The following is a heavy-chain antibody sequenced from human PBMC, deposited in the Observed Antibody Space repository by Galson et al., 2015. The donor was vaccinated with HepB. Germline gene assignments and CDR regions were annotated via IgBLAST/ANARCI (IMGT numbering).Heavy chain of an antibody. CDR2: INPASGGA. V-gene: IGHV1-46*02. CDR3: EREKAGGTFDF. J-gene: IGHJ3*01. Sequence: SVKVSCKASGYIFNNYLIHWVRQAPGQGLEWMGYINPASGGAGYSQNFQNRVIVTRDTATSTVNMEVTSLRFEDTAVYFCEREKAGGTFDFWGQGTMVIVSS. D-gene: IGHD3-16*01. CDR1: GYIFNNYL.